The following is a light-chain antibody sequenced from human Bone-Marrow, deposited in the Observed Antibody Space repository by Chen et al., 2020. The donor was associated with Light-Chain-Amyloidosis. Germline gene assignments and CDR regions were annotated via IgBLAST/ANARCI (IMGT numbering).Light chain of an antibody. V-gene: IGLV2-14*01. CDR1: SGDVGTYNY. CDR3: SSFTSSSSDV. CDR2: AVS. J-gene: IGLJ1*01. Sequence: QSALTQPASVSGSPGQSITISCTVTSGDVGTYNYVSCYQQHPGKAPKVMIYAVSNRPSGVSTRFSGSKSGNTASMTISGLQAEDEADYYCSSFTSSSSDVFGPGSKVTVL.